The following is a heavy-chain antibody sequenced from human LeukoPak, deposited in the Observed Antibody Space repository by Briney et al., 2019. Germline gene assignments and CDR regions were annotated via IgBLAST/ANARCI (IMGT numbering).Heavy chain of an antibody. CDR2: INHSGST. Sequence: PSETLSLSCADYGGSFSGYYWSWIRQPPGKGLGWIGEINHSGSTNYNPSLKSRVTISVDTSKSQFSLKQSSVTAADTDVYYCAKINGSGSVRRYYYGLDVWGQGTTVTVSS. CDR1: GGSFSGYY. V-gene: IGHV4-34*01. D-gene: IGHD3-10*01. J-gene: IGHJ6*02. CDR3: AKINGSGSVRRYYYGLDV.